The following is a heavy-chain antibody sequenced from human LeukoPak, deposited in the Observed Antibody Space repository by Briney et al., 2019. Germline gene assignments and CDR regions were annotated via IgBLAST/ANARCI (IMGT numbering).Heavy chain of an antibody. CDR3: ARGYSYGSNWFDP. J-gene: IGHJ5*02. CDR2: IYYSGST. D-gene: IGHD5-18*01. Sequence: SETLSLTRTVSGGSISSYYWSWIRQPPGKGLEWIGYIYYSGSTNYNPSLKSRVTISVDTSKNQFSLKLSSVTAADTAVYYCARGYSYGSNWFDPWGQGTLVTVSS. CDR1: GGSISSYY. V-gene: IGHV4-59*08.